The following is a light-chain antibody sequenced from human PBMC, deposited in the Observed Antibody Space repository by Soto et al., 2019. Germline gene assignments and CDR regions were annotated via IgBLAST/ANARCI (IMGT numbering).Light chain of an antibody. J-gene: IGKJ1*01. V-gene: IGKV3-15*01. CDR3: QHFQT. CDR2: GAS. CDR1: QSVSSN. Sequence: EIVLTQSPGTLSLSPGERATLSCRASQSVSSNLAWYQQKPGQAPRLLIYGASTRATGIPARFSGSGSGTEFTLTISSLQSEDFAVYYCQHFQTFGQGTKVDI.